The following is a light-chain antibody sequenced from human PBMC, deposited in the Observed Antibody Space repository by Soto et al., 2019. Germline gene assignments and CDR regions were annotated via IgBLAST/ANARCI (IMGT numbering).Light chain of an antibody. CDR3: QQCNVWHRT. J-gene: IGKJ1*01. CDR2: GAS. V-gene: IGKV3-15*01. CDR1: QSFGSN. Sequence: EIVMTQSPATLSVSPGERATLSCRASQSFGSNLAWYQQKPGQAPRLLIYGASTRATDIPARFSGSGSGTEFALTINSLQSEDSEVYFCQQCNVWHRTFGQGTKVDIX.